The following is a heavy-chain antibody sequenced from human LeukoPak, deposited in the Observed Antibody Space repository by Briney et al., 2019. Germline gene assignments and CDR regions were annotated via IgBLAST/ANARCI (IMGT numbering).Heavy chain of an antibody. CDR2: TYYRSKWYN. D-gene: IGHD4-11*01. CDR1: GDSVSSNSAT. J-gene: IGHJ4*02. V-gene: IGHV6-1*01. Sequence: SQTHSLTCAISGDSVSSNSATWNWIRQSPSRGLEWLGRTYYRSKWYNDYAVSVKSRITINPDTSKNQFSLQLNSVTPEDTAAYYCARRTDDYSYLDYWGQGTLVTVSS. CDR3: ARRTDDYSYLDY.